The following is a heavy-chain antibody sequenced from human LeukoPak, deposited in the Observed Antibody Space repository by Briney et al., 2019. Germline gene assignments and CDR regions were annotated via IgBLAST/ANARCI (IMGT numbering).Heavy chain of an antibody. CDR3: ARHGQKADFYDSGSYNAFDI. J-gene: IGHJ3*02. CDR1: GGSISSYY. Sequence: SETLSLTCTVPGGSISSYYWTWIRQPPGKGLEWIGSIFYSGNIAYNPALKSRVTISLDTSKNQFSLRLTSVTAADTALYYCARHGQKADFYDSGSYNAFDIWGPGTKVTVSS. V-gene: IGHV4-59*08. D-gene: IGHD3-10*01. CDR2: IFYSGNI.